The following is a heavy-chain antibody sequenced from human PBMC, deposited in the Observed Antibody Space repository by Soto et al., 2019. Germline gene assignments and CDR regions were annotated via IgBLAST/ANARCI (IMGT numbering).Heavy chain of an antibody. CDR1: GGSISSYY. CDR3: ARGTPVLRYFDWSAGFDI. CDR2: IYYSGST. V-gene: IGHV4-59*01. Sequence: SETLSLTYTVSGGSISSYYWSWIRQPPGKGLEWIGYIYYSGSTNYNPSLKSRVTISVDTSKNQFSLKLSSVTAADTAVYYCARGTPVLRYFDWSAGFDIWGQGTMVTVSS. J-gene: IGHJ3*02. D-gene: IGHD3-9*01.